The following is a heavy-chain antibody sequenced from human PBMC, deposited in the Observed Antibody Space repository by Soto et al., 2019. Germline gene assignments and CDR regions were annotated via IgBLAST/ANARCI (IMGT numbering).Heavy chain of an antibody. D-gene: IGHD6-6*01. CDR3: ARYRAARPVPSYYYYYGMDV. CDR1: GYSFTSYW. Sequence: GESLKISCKGSGYSFTSYWIGWVRQMPGKGLEWMGIIYPGDSDTRYSPSFQGQVTISADKSISTAYLQWSSLKASDTAMYYCARYRAARPVPSYYYYYGMDVWGQGTTVTVSS. CDR2: IYPGDSDT. J-gene: IGHJ6*02. V-gene: IGHV5-51*01.